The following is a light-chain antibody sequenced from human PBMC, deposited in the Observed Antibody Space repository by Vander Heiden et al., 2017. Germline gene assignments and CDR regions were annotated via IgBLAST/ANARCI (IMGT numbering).Light chain of an antibody. V-gene: IGLV3-19*01. CDR2: GKN. CDR1: SLRSYY. Sequence: SSELTPDPAVSVALGQTVRITCQGDSLRSYYAIWYQQKPGQAPVLVIYGKNNRPSGIPDRFSGSSSGNTASLTITGAQAEDEADYYCNSRDSSGNHVVFGGGTKLTVL. J-gene: IGLJ2*01. CDR3: NSRDSSGNHVV.